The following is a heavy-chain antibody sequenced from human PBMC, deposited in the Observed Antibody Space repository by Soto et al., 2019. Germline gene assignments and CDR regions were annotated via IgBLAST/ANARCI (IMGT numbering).Heavy chain of an antibody. CDR3: GKSPDFYYYNIDV. V-gene: IGHV3-23*01. CDR1: GFTFSGYA. Sequence: QPGGSLTLSCAVSGFTFSGYAKTWVRQAPGKEREWVSSITGSGTSTYYADSGKCRFIISRDNPKNTVPLQMNSLRADDTDVYYYGKSPDFYYYNIDVWGQGTTVTVSS. CDR2: ITGSGTST. J-gene: IGHJ6*02.